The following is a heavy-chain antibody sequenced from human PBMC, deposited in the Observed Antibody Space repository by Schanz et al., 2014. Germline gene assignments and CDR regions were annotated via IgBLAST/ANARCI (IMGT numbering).Heavy chain of an antibody. Sequence: HVQLVESGGGLVKPGGSLRLSCAASGFIFNDYYMNWIRPAPGKGLEWLSYISRDGTTSYYADSVKGRFTISRDNAKNSLYLQMTGLRAEDTAVYYCAAHETLSTTACYPSWGQGTLVAVSS. CDR3: AAHETLSTTACYPS. V-gene: IGHV3-11*01. CDR2: ISRDGTTS. CDR1: GFIFNDYY. D-gene: IGHD2-2*01. J-gene: IGHJ4*02.